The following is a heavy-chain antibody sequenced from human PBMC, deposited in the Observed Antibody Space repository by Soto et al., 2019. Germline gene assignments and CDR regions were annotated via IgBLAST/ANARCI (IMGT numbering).Heavy chain of an antibody. CDR3: AKGHLPAGGTFWFGP. J-gene: IGHJ5*02. V-gene: IGHV3-23*01. Sequence: EVQLLESGGDLVQPGGSLRISCATSGFTFSSYPMSWVRQAPGKGLEWVAAISGSAISTYYADSVRGRFTISRENSKNPLYLQMSSLRAEDTAVYYCAKGHLPAGGTFWFGPWGQGTLVTVSS. CDR1: GFTFSSYP. CDR2: ISGSAIST. D-gene: IGHD6-13*01.